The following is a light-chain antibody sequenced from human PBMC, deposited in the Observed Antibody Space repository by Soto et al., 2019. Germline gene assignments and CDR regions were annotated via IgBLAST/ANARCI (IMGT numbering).Light chain of an antibody. CDR2: GAS. J-gene: IGKJ4*01. Sequence: EIVLTQSPGTLSLSPGERATLSCRASQSVGNNYLAWYQHKPGQPPRLLIYGASSRATGIPDRISGSGSGTVFTLSISRLEPEDFAVYYCQQYSSLPLTFGGGTKVEIK. CDR3: QQYSSLPLT. V-gene: IGKV3-20*01. CDR1: QSVGNNY.